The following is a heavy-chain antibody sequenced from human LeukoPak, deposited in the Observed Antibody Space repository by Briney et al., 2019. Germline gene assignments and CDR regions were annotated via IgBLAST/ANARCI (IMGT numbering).Heavy chain of an antibody. CDR1: GGSFSGYY. V-gene: IGHV4-34*01. D-gene: IGHD6-6*01. Sequence: SETLSLTCAVYGGSFSGYYWSWIRQPPGKGLEWVGEINHSGSTNYNPSLKGRVTISVDTSKNQFSLKRSSVTAAATAVYYCARFHRYRIEYSSSYPPRNWFDPWGQGTLVTVSS. CDR3: ARFHRYRIEYSSSYPPRNWFDP. J-gene: IGHJ5*02. CDR2: INHSGST.